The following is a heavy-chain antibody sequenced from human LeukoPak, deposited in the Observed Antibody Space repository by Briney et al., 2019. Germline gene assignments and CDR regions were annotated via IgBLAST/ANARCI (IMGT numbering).Heavy chain of an antibody. CDR2: ISGSGGST. V-gene: IGHV3-23*01. Sequence: PGGSLRLSCAASGFTFSSYSMHWVRQAPGKGLEWVSAISGSGGSTYYADSVKGRFTISRDNSKNTLYLQMNSLRAEDTAVYYCVRRRGLLLSVFDYWGQGTLVTVSS. D-gene: IGHD1-26*01. CDR3: VRRRGLLLSVFDY. J-gene: IGHJ4*02. CDR1: GFTFSSYS.